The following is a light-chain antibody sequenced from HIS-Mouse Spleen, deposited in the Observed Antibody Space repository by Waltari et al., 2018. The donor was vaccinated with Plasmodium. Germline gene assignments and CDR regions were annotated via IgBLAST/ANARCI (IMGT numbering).Light chain of an antibody. Sequence: SYELTQPPPVSVSPGQTARRTGSGDALPTKYAYWYQQKSGQAPVLVIYEDSKRPSGYPERFYGSSSGTMATLTISGAQVEDEADYCCYSTDGSGDHRVFGGGTKLTVL. CDR2: EDS. CDR3: YSTDGSGDHRV. V-gene: IGLV3-10*01. CDR1: ALPTKY. J-gene: IGLJ3*02.